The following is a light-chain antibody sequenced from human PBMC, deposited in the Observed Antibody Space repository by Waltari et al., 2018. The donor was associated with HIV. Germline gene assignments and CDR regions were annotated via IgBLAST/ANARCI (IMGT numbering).Light chain of an antibody. CDR2: RNN. Sequence: SVLTQPPSASGTPGQRVTIPCSGSTSNIGSTDVFWYQHLPGAAPNPPFHRNNHRPSGGPGRFSGSTSGASASLAISGLRSEDEADYYCVAWDDSLRGVVFGGGTKVAAL. V-gene: IGLV1-47*01. CDR1: TSNIGSTD. J-gene: IGLJ2*01. CDR3: VAWDDSLRGVV.